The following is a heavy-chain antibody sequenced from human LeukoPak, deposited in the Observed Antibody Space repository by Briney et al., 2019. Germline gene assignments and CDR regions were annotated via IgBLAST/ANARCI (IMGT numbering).Heavy chain of an antibody. CDR3: ARDNYYDSSGYYYAAGYYFDY. CDR2: IWYDGINK. CDR1: GFTFSSYG. J-gene: IGHJ4*02. Sequence: GGSPRLSCAASGFTFSSYGMHWVRQAPGKGLEWVAVIWYDGINKYYADSVKGRFTISRDNSKNTLYLQMNSLRAEDTAVYYCARDNYYDSSGYYYAAGYYFDYWGQGTLVTVSS. D-gene: IGHD3-22*01. V-gene: IGHV3-33*01.